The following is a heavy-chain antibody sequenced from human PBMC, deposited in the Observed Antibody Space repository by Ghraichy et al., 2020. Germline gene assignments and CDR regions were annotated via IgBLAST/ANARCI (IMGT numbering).Heavy chain of an antibody. Sequence: GGSLRLSCAASGFTFSRHWMSWVRQAPGKGLEWVANIKQDESEKYYVDSVKGRFTISRDNAKNSLYLQMNSLRVEDTAVYYCARAGEYYYDSSGYYTYWGQGTLVTVSS. CDR2: IKQDESEK. D-gene: IGHD3-22*01. CDR1: GFTFSRHW. CDR3: ARAGEYYYDSSGYYTY. J-gene: IGHJ4*02. V-gene: IGHV3-7*01.